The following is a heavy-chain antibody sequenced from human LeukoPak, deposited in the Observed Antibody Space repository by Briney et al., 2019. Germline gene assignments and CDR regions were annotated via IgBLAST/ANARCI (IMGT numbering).Heavy chain of an antibody. CDR2: INHSGST. V-gene: IGHV4-34*01. J-gene: IGHJ3*02. CDR1: GGSFSGYY. D-gene: IGHD5-12*01. Sequence: SETLSLTCAVYGGSFSGYYWSWIRQSPGKGLEWIGEINHSGSTNYNPSLKSRVTISVDTSKNQFSLKLSSVTAADTAVYYCARGTTPGYSGHGGALDAFDIWGQGTMVTVSS. CDR3: ARGTTPGYSGHGGALDAFDI.